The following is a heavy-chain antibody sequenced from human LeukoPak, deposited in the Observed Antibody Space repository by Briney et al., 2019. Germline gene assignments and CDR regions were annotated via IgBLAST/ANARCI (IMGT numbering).Heavy chain of an antibody. CDR3: ARDRRGYSGSYWAIGDAFDI. D-gene: IGHD1-26*01. CDR2: IIPIFGTA. V-gene: IGHV1-69*05. CDR1: GGTFSSYA. J-gene: IGHJ3*02. Sequence: EASVKVSCKASGGTFSSYAISWVRQAPGQGLEWMGGIIPIFGTANYAQKSQGRVTITTDESTSTAYMELSSLRSEDTAVYYCARDRRGYSGSYWAIGDAFDIWGQGTMVTVSS.